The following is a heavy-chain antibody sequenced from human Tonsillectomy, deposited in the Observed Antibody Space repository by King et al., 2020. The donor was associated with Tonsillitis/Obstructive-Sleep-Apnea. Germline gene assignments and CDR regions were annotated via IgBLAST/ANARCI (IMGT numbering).Heavy chain of an antibody. CDR1: GGSISSSSYY. V-gene: IGHV4-39*01. D-gene: IGHD3-22*01. Sequence: QLQESGPGLVKPSETLSLTCTVSGGSISSSSYYWGWIRQPPGKGLEWIGSIYYSGSTCYNPSLKSRVTISVDTSKNQFSLKLSSVTAADTAVYYCARLDSSGYTLDYWGQGTLVTVSS. CDR2: IYYSGST. J-gene: IGHJ4*02. CDR3: ARLDSSGYTLDY.